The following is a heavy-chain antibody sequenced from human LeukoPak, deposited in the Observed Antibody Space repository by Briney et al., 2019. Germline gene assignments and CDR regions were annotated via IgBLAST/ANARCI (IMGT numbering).Heavy chain of an antibody. CDR1: GGSFSGYY. D-gene: IGHD5-18*01. CDR3: ARGERGYSYATGYYYYMDV. CDR2: INHSGST. Sequence: SETLSLTCAVFGGSFSGYYWSWIRQPPGKGLEWIGEINHSGSTNYNPSLKSRVTISVDTSKNQFSLKLSSVTAADTAVYYCARGERGYSYATGYYYYMDVWGKGTTVTVSS. J-gene: IGHJ6*03. V-gene: IGHV4-34*01.